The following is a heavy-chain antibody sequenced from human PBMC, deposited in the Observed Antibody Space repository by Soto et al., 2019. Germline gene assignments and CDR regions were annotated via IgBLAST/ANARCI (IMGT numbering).Heavy chain of an antibody. Sequence: QVQLVQSGPEVKRPGASVKVSCKSSGYTFTTYPIHWVRQAPGQRLQWMGWINAGSGNTKYSQDFQDRVTFTRDTSATTSYMEISSLTSEDTDVYFCARGPPWGNAGSYYIQHGDSWGEGTAVTVSS. CDR1: GYTFTTYP. D-gene: IGHD3-10*01. J-gene: IGHJ5*01. V-gene: IGHV1-3*01. CDR2: INAGSGNT. CDR3: ARGPPWGNAGSYYIQHGDS.